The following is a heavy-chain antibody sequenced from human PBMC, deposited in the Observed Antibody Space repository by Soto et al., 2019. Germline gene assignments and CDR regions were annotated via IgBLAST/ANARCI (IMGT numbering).Heavy chain of an antibody. CDR2: IWYDGSNK. CDR1: GFTFSSYG. V-gene: IGHV3-33*01. Sequence: PGGSLRLSCAASGFTFSSYGMHWVRQAPGKGLEWVAVIWYDGSNKYYADSVKGRFTISRDNSKNTLYLQMNSLRAEDTAVYYCARDEGYSGWWPYYGMDVWGQGTTVTVSS. CDR3: ARDEGYSGWWPYYGMDV. J-gene: IGHJ6*02. D-gene: IGHD6-19*01.